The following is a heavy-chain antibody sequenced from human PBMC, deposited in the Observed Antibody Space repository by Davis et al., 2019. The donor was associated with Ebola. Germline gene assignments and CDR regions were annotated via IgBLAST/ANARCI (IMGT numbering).Heavy chain of an antibody. CDR1: GFTFDDYA. V-gene: IGHV3-9*01. J-gene: IGHJ4*02. CDR3: ARDGGDYGAAKADY. Sequence: SLKISCAASGFTFDDYAMHWVRQAPGKGLEWVSGISWNSGSIGYADSVKGRFTISRDNAKNSLYLQMNSLRAEDTALYYCARDGGDYGAAKADYWGQGTLVTVSS. CDR2: ISWNSGSI. D-gene: IGHD4-17*01.